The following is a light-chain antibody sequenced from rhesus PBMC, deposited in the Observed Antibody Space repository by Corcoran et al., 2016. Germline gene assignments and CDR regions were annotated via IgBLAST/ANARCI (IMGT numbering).Light chain of an antibody. Sequence: SSGLTQEPALSVALGHTVRMTCQGDSLKTYYASWYQQKPGQVPVLVIYGNTNRHSGIPGRFSGSWSGNTGSLTITGAQVEDEADYYCGSWDNSGNHYIFGAGTRFTVL. CDR1: SLKTYY. J-gene: IGLJ1*01. CDR2: GNT. CDR3: GSWDNSGNHYI. V-gene: IGLV3S11*01.